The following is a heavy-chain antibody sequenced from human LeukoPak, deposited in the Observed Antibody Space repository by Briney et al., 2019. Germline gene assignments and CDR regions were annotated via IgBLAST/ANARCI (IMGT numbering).Heavy chain of an antibody. V-gene: IGHV3-23*01. CDR2: VSGPGTTT. D-gene: IGHD3-22*01. CDR3: ATRRSGNYFATFDY. Sequence: GGSLRLSCEASGFTFINYAMNWVRQAPEKGLEWVSIVSGPGTTTYYADSVKGRFTVSRDNSKNTVFLQMDSLRAEDTAVYYCATRRSGNYFATFDYWGQGILVTVSS. J-gene: IGHJ4*02. CDR1: GFTFINYA.